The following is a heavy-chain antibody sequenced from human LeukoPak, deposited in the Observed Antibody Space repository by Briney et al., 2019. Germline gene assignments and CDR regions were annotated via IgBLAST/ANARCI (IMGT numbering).Heavy chain of an antibody. CDR1: GFPFSNYY. J-gene: IGHJ5*02. V-gene: IGHV3-11*06. D-gene: IGHD1-14*01. CDR3: ARYNDIS. CDR2: IDRSGTYT. Sequence: EGSLRLSCAASGFPFSNYYMNWIRQAPGKGLEWVSYIDRSGTYTNYADSVKGRFTISRDNAKNSLYLQMNSLRAEDSAVYYCARYNDISWGQGTLVTVSS.